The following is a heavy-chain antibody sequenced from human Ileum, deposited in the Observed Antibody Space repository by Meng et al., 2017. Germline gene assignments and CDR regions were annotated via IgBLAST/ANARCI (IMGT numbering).Heavy chain of an antibody. CDR2: INQDGSQK. D-gene: IGHD3-3*01. J-gene: IGHJ3*02. CDR1: GFIFSNSW. V-gene: IGHV3-7*01. CDR3: ASSFVPGTFVN. Sequence: GESLKISCAASGFIFSNSWLTWVRQAPGKGLEWVAIINQDGSQKDYVDSVKGRFTISRDNAKSSLYLQMSTLRAEDTAIYHCASSFVPGTFVNWGQGTMVTVSS.